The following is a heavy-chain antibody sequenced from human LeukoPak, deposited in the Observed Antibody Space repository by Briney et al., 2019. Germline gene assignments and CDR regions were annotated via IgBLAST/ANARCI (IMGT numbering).Heavy chain of an antibody. CDR3: AKDNRRHYTSGPNPDSLH. V-gene: IGHV3-9*01. D-gene: IGHD6-19*01. J-gene: IGHJ4*02. CDR2: ISWNSGSI. CDR1: GFIFNNYA. Sequence: GGSLRLSCAGSGFIFNNYAMHWVRQPPGKGLEWVSGISWNSGSIDYADSVKGQFTISRDNAKNSLYLQMNSLRVEDTAFYYCAKDNRRHYTSGPNPDSLHWGQGALVTVSS.